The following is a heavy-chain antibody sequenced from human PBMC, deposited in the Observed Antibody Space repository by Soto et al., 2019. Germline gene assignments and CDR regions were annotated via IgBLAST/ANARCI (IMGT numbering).Heavy chain of an antibody. CDR1: GFTFTTYG. Sequence: EVQLLQSGGGLVQPGGSLRLSCAVSGFTFTTYGVTWVRQAPGRGLEWVSGFSGYGGGTFYAASVKGRFTISRDNSTVYLQMNSLRPEDTAVYFCTRWNGYGDSWGQGTLVTVSS. CDR2: FSGYGGGT. D-gene: IGHD4-17*01. V-gene: IGHV3-23*01. J-gene: IGHJ5*02. CDR3: TRWNGYGDS.